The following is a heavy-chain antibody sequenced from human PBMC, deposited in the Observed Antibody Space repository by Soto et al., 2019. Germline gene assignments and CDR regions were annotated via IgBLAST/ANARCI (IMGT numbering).Heavy chain of an antibody. V-gene: IGHV4-59*01. Sequence: TLSLTCSVSGGSISSYYWSGIRQPPGKGLEWIGYIYYGGSSNYNPSLKSRVTISVDPSKNQFSLNVNSVTAADTALYYCARGWNPTFFDFWGQGALVTVS. CDR1: GGSISSYY. CDR3: ARGWNPTFFDF. CDR2: IYYGGSS. J-gene: IGHJ4*02. D-gene: IGHD1-1*01.